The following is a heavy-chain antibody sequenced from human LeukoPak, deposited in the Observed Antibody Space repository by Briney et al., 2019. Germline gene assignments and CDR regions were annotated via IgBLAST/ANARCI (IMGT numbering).Heavy chain of an antibody. D-gene: IGHD5/OR15-5a*01. J-gene: IGHJ6*03. CDR2: ISPYNGNT. Sequence: GASVKVSCKASGYTFPSYDISWVRQAPGQGLEWMGWISPYNGNTNYAQNLQGRVTMTTDTPTSTVYMELRSLRSDDTAVYYCARVVVSTYYYYYYMDVWGKGTTVTVSS. CDR3: ARVVVSTYYYYYYMDV. CDR1: GYTFPSYD. V-gene: IGHV1-18*01.